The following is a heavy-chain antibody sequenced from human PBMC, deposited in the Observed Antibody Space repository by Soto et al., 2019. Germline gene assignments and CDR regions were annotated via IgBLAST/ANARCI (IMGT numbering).Heavy chain of an antibody. D-gene: IGHD6-13*01. J-gene: IGHJ6*02. CDR3: ARMVDSRRVWDDYYYGMDV. Sequence: PGESLKISCKGSGYRFTSYWISWVRQMPGKGLEWMGRIDPSDSYTNYSPSFQGHVTISADKTISTAYLQWSSLKASDTAMYYCARMVDSRRVWDDYYYGMDVWGQGTTVTVSS. V-gene: IGHV5-10-1*01. CDR2: IDPSDSYT. CDR1: GYRFTSYW.